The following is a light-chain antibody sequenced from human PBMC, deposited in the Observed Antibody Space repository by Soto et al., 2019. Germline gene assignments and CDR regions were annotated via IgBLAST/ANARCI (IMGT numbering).Light chain of an antibody. CDR1: QSVSSSY. Sequence: EIVLTQSPGTLSLSPGERATLSCRASQSVSSSYLAWYQQKPGQAPRLLIYGASSRATGLPDRFSGSGSGTDFTLTISRLEPEDFVVYYCQQYGSSPRTFGQGTKVEIK. CDR3: QQYGSSPRT. V-gene: IGKV3-20*01. J-gene: IGKJ1*01. CDR2: GAS.